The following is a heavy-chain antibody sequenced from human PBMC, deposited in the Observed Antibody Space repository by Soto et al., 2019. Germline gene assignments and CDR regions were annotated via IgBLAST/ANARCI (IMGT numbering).Heavy chain of an antibody. CDR3: AHMLTGTGGHFDH. V-gene: IGHV2-5*02. CDR2: IFWDDDR. D-gene: IGHD2-8*02. CDR1: GFSLSTSGVA. J-gene: IGHJ4*02. Sequence: SGPTLVHPTHPLSLNCSCSGFSLSTSGVAGGWIRQPRAKALEWLALIFWDDDRRYSPSLKSRLTITKDTSKNQVVLTLTNIDPVETATYYCAHMLTGTGGHFDHWGQGTLVTVSS.